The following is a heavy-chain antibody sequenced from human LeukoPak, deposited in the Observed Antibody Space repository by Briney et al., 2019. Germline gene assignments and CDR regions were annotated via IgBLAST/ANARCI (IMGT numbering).Heavy chain of an antibody. CDR1: GGSISSGGYY. V-gene: IGHV4-31*03. Sequence: SETLSLTCTVSGGSISSGGYYWSWIRQHPGKGLEWIGYIYYSGSTYYNPSLKSRVTISVDTSKNLFSLKLSSVTAADTAVYYCARGNIVVVPAARPPRRGWFDPWGQGTLVTVSS. CDR3: ARGNIVVVPAARPPRRGWFDP. CDR2: IYYSGST. J-gene: IGHJ5*02. D-gene: IGHD2-2*01.